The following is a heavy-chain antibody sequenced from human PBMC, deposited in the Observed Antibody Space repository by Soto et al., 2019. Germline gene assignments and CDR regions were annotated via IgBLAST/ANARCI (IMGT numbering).Heavy chain of an antibody. V-gene: IGHV3-74*01. CDR3: ARDRSYSLDV. CDR1: GSTFSNDW. CDR2: INSDGSST. J-gene: IGHJ6*02. Sequence: ESLRLSGAVSGSTFSNDWMHGVRQAPGKGLVWVSHINSDGSSTNYADFVKGRFTIARDNAKNTVYLQMNSLRAEDTAVYYCARDRSYSLDVWGQGTTVTVSS.